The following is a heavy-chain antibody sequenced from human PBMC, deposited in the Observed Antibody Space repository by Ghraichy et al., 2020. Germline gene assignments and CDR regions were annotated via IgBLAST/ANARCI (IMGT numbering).Heavy chain of an antibody. J-gene: IGHJ4*02. Sequence: GESLNISCAASGFTFSSYGMHWVRQAPGKGLEWVAVISYDGSNKYYADSVKGRFTISRDNSKNTLYLQMNSLRAEDTAVYYCAKDNWNYGYFDYWGQGTLVTVSS. V-gene: IGHV3-30*18. CDR1: GFTFSSYG. CDR3: AKDNWNYGYFDY. D-gene: IGHD1-7*01. CDR2: ISYDGSNK.